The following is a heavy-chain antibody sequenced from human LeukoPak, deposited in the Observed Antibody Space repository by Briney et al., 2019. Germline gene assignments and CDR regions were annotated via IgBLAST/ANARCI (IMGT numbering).Heavy chain of an antibody. J-gene: IGHJ4*02. D-gene: IGHD1-1*01. CDR3: ARQKWNDLSFDY. CDR1: GYTFTDYY. Sequence: ASVKVSCKASGYTFTDYYMHWVRQAPGQGLEWMGWISPNSGGTNYAQKFQGRVTMTRDTSISTAYMELSRLRSDDTAVYYCARQKWNDLSFDYWGQGTLVTDSS. CDR2: ISPNSGGT. V-gene: IGHV1-2*02.